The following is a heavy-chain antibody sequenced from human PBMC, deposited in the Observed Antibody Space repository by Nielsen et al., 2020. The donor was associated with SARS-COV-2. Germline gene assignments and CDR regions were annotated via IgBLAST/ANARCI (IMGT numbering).Heavy chain of an antibody. CDR3: ARGLDGYSSGWYGYSFDY. Sequence: ASVKVSCKASGYTFTSYGISWVRQAPGQGLEWMGWISAYNGNTNYAQKLQGRVTMTTDTSTSTAYMELRSLRSDDTAVYYCARGLDGYSSGWYGYSFDYWGQGTLVTVSS. D-gene: IGHD6-19*01. CDR1: GYTFTSYG. CDR2: ISAYNGNT. J-gene: IGHJ4*02. V-gene: IGHV1-18*04.